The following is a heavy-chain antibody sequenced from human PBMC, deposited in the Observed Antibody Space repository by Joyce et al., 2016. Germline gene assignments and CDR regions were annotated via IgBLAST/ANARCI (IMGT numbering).Heavy chain of an antibody. CDR2: VYGRGNT. J-gene: IGHJ3*01. D-gene: IGHD6-19*01. CDR3: ARDVSGLNDAFDV. CDR1: GFKVGSYY. V-gene: IGHV3-53*01. Sequence: VQLVESGGGLIQPGGSLRLSCAAFGFKVGSYYMNWVREVPGKGLDWVSIVYGRGNTYYTDSVKGRFTISRDNAKNTLYLQMNSLRVEDTAVYYCARDVSGLNDAFDVWGQGTMVTVSS.